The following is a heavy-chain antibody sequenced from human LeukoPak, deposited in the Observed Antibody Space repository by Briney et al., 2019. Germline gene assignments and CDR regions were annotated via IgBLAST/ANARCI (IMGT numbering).Heavy chain of an antibody. Sequence: GGSLRLSCVASGFAFSDDSMNWVCQPPGKGLEWVSSISSTSKYIYYADSVKGRFTISRDNAKNSLFLQMNNLRVDDSAVYYCAREYTAMAYDYWGQGNLVTVSS. D-gene: IGHD5-18*01. J-gene: IGHJ4*02. V-gene: IGHV3-21*01. CDR1: GFAFSDDS. CDR2: ISSTSKYI. CDR3: AREYTAMAYDY.